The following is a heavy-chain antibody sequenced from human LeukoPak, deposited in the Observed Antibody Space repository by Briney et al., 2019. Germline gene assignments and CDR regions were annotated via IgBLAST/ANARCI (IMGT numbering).Heavy chain of an antibody. D-gene: IGHD2-21*01. V-gene: IGHV4-59*01. Sequence: PSETLSLTCTVSGGSISSYYWSWIRQPPGKGLEWIGHIYYSGSTNYNPSLKSRVTISVDTSKNQFSLKLSSVTAADTAVYYCARDPRIGYSDYWGQGTLVTVSS. CDR2: IYYSGST. CDR3: ARDPRIGYSDY. CDR1: GGSISSYY. J-gene: IGHJ4*02.